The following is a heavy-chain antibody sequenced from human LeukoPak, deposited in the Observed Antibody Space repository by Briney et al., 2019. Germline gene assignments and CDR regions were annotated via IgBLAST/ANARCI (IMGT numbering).Heavy chain of an antibody. Sequence: GGSLILSCAASGFTFSSYSMNWVRQAPGKGLEWVSSISSSSSYIYYADSVKGRFTISRDNAKNSLSLQMNSLRAEDTAVYYCARGALGSGYYYFDYWGQGTLVTVSS. J-gene: IGHJ4*02. CDR3: ARGALGSGYYYFDY. CDR1: GFTFSSYS. D-gene: IGHD3-22*01. V-gene: IGHV3-21*01. CDR2: ISSSSSYI.